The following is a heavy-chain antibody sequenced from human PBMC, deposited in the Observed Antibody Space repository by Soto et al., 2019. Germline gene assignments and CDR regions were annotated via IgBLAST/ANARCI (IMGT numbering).Heavy chain of an antibody. CDR2: IYNGGST. CDR3: ARDGFCSGGSCYIDY. Sequence: EVQLVESGGGLIQPGGSLRLSCAASGFTVSTNYMNWVRQAPGKGLEWVSFIYNGGSTYYADSVKGRFTISRDNSKNTLYLQMNNLRAADTAVYYCARDGFCSGGSCYIDYWGQGSLVTVSS. D-gene: IGHD2-15*01. V-gene: IGHV3-53*01. CDR1: GFTVSTNY. J-gene: IGHJ4*02.